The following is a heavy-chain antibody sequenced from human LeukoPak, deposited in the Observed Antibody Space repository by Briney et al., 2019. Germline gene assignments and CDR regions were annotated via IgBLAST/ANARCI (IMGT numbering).Heavy chain of an antibody. D-gene: IGHD4-17*01. CDR1: GFTFSSYS. J-gene: IGHJ4*02. V-gene: IGHV3-21*01. Sequence: GGSLRLSCAASGFTFSSYSMNWARQAPGKGLEWVSSISTSSSLISYADSVRGRFSISRDNAQNSLLLQMNSLRAEDTAVYYCARGYGDYGSYWGQGILVTVSS. CDR3: ARGYGDYGSY. CDR2: ISTSSSLI.